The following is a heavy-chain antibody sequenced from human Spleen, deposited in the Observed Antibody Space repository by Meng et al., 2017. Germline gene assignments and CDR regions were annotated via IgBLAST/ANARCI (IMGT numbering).Heavy chain of an antibody. D-gene: IGHD2-2*01. V-gene: IGHV1-69*05. CDR2: INAVFGTT. J-gene: IGHJ4*02. Sequence: SVKVSCKTPGGIFTNYVIGWVRQAPGQGLEWMGGINAVFGTTNYAQKFQGRVTITTDESTSTVYMELTRLTSEDTAVYFCARKAGNCVTTTCYSLDYWGQGTLVTVSS. CDR1: GGIFTNYV. CDR3: ARKAGNCVTTTCYSLDY.